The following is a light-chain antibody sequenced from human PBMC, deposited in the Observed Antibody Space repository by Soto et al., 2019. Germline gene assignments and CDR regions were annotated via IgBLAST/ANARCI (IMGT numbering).Light chain of an antibody. J-gene: IGKJ3*01. CDR1: QSVGSH. CDR2: GAS. CDR3: QQYDNWPPFT. V-gene: IGKV3-15*01. Sequence: EIVMTQSPVTLSVSPGERATLSCRASQSVGSHLAWYQQRPGQAPRLLIYGASYRATDIPPRFSGSGSGTDFTLTISSLQSEYFAVYYCQQYDNWPPFTFGPGTKVDIK.